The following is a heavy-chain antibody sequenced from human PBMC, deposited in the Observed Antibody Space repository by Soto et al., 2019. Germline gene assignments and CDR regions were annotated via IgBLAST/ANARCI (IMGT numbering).Heavy chain of an antibody. D-gene: IGHD3-22*01. CDR1: GFTFSSYA. J-gene: IGHJ4*02. V-gene: IGHV3-23*01. CDR3: ANNPGNYYDINGYHFDY. Sequence: GGSLILSCAASGFTFSSYAMSWVRQAPGKGLERVSAISGSGSSTYYADSVKGQFTISRDNSKNTLYLHMNSLRAEDTAAYYCANNPGNYYDINGYHFDYWGQGTLVSVAS. CDR2: ISGSGSST.